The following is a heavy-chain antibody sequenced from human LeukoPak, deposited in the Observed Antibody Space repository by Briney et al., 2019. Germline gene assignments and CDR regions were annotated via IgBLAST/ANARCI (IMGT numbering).Heavy chain of an antibody. J-gene: IGHJ4*02. CDR3: AAGGTLPARRGFDD. V-gene: IGHV5-51*01. Sequence: KRGESLKISRMTSGYSSTKYTIGLRRQMPGKGLEWMGILYPGDSDTRYSPSFQGQVTISADKSLSPAYLQWSSLKASDTAMYYCAAGGTLPARRGFDDSSQGSLVTVSS. CDR1: GYSSTKYT. D-gene: IGHD6-6*01. CDR2: LYPGDSDT.